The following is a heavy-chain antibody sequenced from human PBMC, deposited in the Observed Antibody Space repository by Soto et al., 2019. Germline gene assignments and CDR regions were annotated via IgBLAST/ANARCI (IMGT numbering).Heavy chain of an antibody. V-gene: IGHV4-59*01. J-gene: IGHJ3*02. Sequence: SETLSLTCTVSGGSISGYYWSWIRQPPGKGLEWIGYIYYSGSTSYNPSLKSRVTISLDTSKNQFSLKLRSVTAADTAVYYCARQQTLVARINDGFEIWREGKLVT. CDR3: ARQQTLVARINDGFEI. CDR2: IYYSGST. CDR1: GGSISGYY. D-gene: IGHD5-12*01.